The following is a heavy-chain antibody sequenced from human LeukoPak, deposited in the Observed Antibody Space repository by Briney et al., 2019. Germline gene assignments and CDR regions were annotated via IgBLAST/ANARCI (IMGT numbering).Heavy chain of an antibody. CDR1: GDSITSYY. J-gene: IGHJ4*02. Sequence: PSETLSLTCTVSGDSITSYYWSWARQPPGKGLEWIGYVYHTGTSNYNPSVRSRITMSVDTSKNQYSMKLTSVTAADTAVYFCGRALDTWSALDYWGLGTLVTVSS. V-gene: IGHV4-59*01. CDR3: GRALDTWSALDY. D-gene: IGHD5-18*01. CDR2: VYHTGTS.